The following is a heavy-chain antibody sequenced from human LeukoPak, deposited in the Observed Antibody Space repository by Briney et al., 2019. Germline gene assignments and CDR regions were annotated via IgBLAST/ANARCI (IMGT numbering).Heavy chain of an antibody. CDR1: ACSISSGYY. CDR3: ARTGYCSGGSCYSDY. D-gene: IGHD2-15*01. Sequence: KTSETLSLTCAVSACSISSGYYWAWIRQPPGKGLEWIGSIYHSGTTYYNPSLKSRVTISVDTSKNQFSLKLSSVTAADTAVYYCARTGYCSGGSCYSDYWGQGTLVTVSS. V-gene: IGHV4-38-2*01. J-gene: IGHJ4*02. CDR2: IYHSGTT.